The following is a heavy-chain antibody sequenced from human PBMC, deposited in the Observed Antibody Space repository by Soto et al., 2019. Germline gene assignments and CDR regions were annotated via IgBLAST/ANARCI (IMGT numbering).Heavy chain of an antibody. V-gene: IGHV3-64*04. D-gene: IGHD3-9*01. CDR3: ARREGDDILKGIYGMDV. J-gene: IGHJ6*02. CDR1: GFTFSSYA. Sequence: GGSLRLSCSASGFTFSSYAMHWVRQAPGKGLEYVSAISSNGGSTYYADSVKGRFTISRDNSKNTLYLQMNSLRDEDTAVYYCARREGDDILKGIYGMDVWGQGTTVTVSS. CDR2: ISSNGGST.